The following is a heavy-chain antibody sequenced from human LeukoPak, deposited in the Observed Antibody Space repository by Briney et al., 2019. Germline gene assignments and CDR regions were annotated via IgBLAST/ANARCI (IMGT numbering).Heavy chain of an antibody. D-gene: IGHD2-21*02. CDR1: GSIFSNYA. CDR3: ATLTYCGGDCHPWDY. V-gene: IGHV1-18*01. J-gene: IGHJ4*02. CDR2: ISAYNGNT. Sequence: GASVKVSCKASGSIFSNYAITWVRQAPGQGLEWMGWISAYNGNTNYAQKFQGRVTMTEDTSTDTAYMELSSLRSEDTAVYYCATLTYCGGDCHPWDYWGQGTLVTVSS.